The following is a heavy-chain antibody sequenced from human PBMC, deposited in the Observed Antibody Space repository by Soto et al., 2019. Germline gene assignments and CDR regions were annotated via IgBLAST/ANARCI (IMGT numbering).Heavy chain of an antibody. D-gene: IGHD3-10*01. V-gene: IGHV3-33*01. J-gene: IGHJ5*02. CDR2: IWYEGTTK. CDR3: ARDVGSSGSSRWFDT. Sequence: GGALRLSCVAAGFTLSNYGMHWGRQAPGKGLEWIALIWYEGTTKYSTDSMKGRFSISRDQSKSTLYLQVNSLRAEDTATYYCARDVGSSGSSRWFDTWGQGTLVTVSS. CDR1: GFTLSNYG.